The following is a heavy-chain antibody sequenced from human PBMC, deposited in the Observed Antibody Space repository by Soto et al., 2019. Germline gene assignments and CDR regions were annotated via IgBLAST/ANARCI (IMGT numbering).Heavy chain of an antibody. V-gene: IGHV3-7*01. CDR1: GFTFSSYW. CDR3: SRLWDPGYSSGWPGVDYMDV. D-gene: IGHD6-19*01. J-gene: IGHJ6*03. CDR2: IKQDGSEK. Sequence: PGGSLRLSCAASGFTFSSYWMSWVRQAPGKGLEWVANIKQDGSEKYYVDSVKGRFTISRDNAKNSLYLQMNSLRAEDTAVYYCSRLWDPGYSSGWPGVDYMDVWGKGTTVTVSS.